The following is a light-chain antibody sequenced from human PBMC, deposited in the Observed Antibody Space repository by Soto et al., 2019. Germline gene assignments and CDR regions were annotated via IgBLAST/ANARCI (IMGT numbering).Light chain of an antibody. J-gene: IGKJ1*01. Sequence: DVRMTQSPSTLSGSVGDRVTITCRASQTISSWLAWYQQKPGEAPKLLIYKASTLKSGVPSRFSGSGSGTEFTLTISSLQPDDFATYYCQQYNSYWTFGQGTKVAIK. V-gene: IGKV1-5*03. CDR3: QQYNSYWT. CDR1: QTISSW. CDR2: KAS.